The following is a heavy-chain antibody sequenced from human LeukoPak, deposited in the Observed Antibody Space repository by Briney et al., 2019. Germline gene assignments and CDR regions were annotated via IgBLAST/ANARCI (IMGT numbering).Heavy chain of an antibody. CDR2: ISAYNGNT. Sequence: GASVKVSCKASGGTFSSYAISWVRQAPGQGLEWMGWISAYNGNTNYAQKLQGRVTMTTDTSTSTAYMELRSLRSDDTAVYYCARLSWTGRFFDYWGQGTLVTVSS. CDR3: ARLSWTGRFFDY. CDR1: GGTFSSYA. D-gene: IGHD1-1*01. V-gene: IGHV1-18*01. J-gene: IGHJ4*02.